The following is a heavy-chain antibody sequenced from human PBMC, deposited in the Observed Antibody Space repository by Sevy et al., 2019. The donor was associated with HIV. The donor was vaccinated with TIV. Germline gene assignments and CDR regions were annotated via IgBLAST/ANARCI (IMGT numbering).Heavy chain of an antibody. V-gene: IGHV3-15*01. CDR2: IKSKTDGGTT. Sequence: GESLKISCAASGFTFSNAWMSWVRQAPGKGLEWVGRIKSKTDGGTTDYAAPVKGRFTISRDDSKNTLYLQMNSLKTEDTAVYYCTTDALYNWNYDNDYWGQGTLVTVSS. CDR1: GFTFSNAW. J-gene: IGHJ4*02. D-gene: IGHD1-7*01. CDR3: TTDALYNWNYDNDY.